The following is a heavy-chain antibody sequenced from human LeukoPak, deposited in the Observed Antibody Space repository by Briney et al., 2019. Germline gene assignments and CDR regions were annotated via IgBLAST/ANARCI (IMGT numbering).Heavy chain of an antibody. CDR3: ATKPGYCSGGSCYSQNGNWFDP. CDR2: LYYTGSS. D-gene: IGHD2-15*01. CDR1: GASITSGGYY. Sequence: PSETLSLTCTVSGASITSGGYYWSWIRQHPQRGLEWIGYLYYTGSSFYNPSLKSRVTISVDTSENQFSLNLNSVTAVDTAVYYCATKPGYCSGGSCYSQNGNWFDPWGQGTLVTVSS. J-gene: IGHJ5*02. V-gene: IGHV4-31*03.